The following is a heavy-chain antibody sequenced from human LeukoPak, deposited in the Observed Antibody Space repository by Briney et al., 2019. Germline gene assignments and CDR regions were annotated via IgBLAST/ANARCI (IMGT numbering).Heavy chain of an antibody. CDR3: ARGAISPY. J-gene: IGHJ4*02. Sequence: SETLSLTCAVYGGSFSGYYWSWIRQPPGKGLEWIGEINHSGGTNYNPSLKSRVTISVDTSKNQFSLKLSSVTAADTAVYYCARGAISPYWGQGTLVTVSS. D-gene: IGHD2-2*02. CDR2: INHSGGT. V-gene: IGHV4-34*01. CDR1: GGSFSGYY.